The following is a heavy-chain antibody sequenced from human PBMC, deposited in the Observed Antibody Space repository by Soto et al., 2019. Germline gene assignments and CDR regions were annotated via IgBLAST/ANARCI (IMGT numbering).Heavy chain of an antibody. CDR3: ARDRYYDYVWGSYRFDAFDI. Sequence: LRLSCAASGFTFSSYGMHWVRQAPGKGLEWVAVIWYDGSNKYYADSVKGRFTISRDNSKNTLYLQMNSLRAEDTAVYYCARDRYYDYVWGSYRFDAFDIWGQGTMVTVS. V-gene: IGHV3-33*01. CDR1: GFTFSSYG. D-gene: IGHD3-16*02. CDR2: IWYDGSNK. J-gene: IGHJ3*02.